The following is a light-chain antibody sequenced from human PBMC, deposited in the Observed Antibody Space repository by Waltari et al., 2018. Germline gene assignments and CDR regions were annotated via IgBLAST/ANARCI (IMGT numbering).Light chain of an antibody. CDR3: QQYKSYSRT. V-gene: IGKV1-5*03. CDR2: KAS. CDR1: QSIVGW. J-gene: IGKJ1*01. Sequence: DIQMTQSPSTLSASVGDRVTITCRASQSIVGWLAWYQQKPGKAPNLLIYKASNLESGVPARVSGGAAVTEFTHTISSLQPHDFATYNFQQYKSYSRTYVQGTKVEIK.